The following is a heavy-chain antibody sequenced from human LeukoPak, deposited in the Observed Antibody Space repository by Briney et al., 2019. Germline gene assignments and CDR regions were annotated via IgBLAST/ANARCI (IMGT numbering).Heavy chain of an antibody. V-gene: IGHV3-15*01. CDR3: TTVEYASFDI. Sequence: GGSLRLSCAASGFTVSNAWMSWVRQAPGKGLEWVGRIKSKPDGGTTDYAAPVKGRFTISRADSKNTLYPQMNSLKSEDTAVYYCTTVEYASFDIWGQGTMLTVSS. J-gene: IGHJ3*02. CDR2: IKSKPDGGTT. D-gene: IGHD2-2*01. CDR1: GFTVSNAW.